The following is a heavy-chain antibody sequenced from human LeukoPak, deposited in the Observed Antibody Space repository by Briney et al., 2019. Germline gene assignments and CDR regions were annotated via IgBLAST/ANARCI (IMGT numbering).Heavy chain of an antibody. Sequence: PGGSLRLSCAASGFTFSHYGFHWVRQAPGKGLEWVAVIWSDGTNKYYGDSVKGRFMIYRDDSQNTVYLQMNSLRAEDTAVYYCSKDAQRGSDYSNSLEYWGQGSLVTVSS. J-gene: IGHJ4*02. V-gene: IGHV3-33*06. CDR2: IWSDGTNK. D-gene: IGHD4-11*01. CDR3: SKDAQRGSDYSNSLEY. CDR1: GFTFSHYG.